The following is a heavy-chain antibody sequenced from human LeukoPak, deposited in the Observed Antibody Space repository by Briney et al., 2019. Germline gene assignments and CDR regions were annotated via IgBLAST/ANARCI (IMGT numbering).Heavy chain of an antibody. J-gene: IGHJ4*02. CDR1: GFTVSSNY. Sequence: PGGSLRLSCAASGFTVSSNYMSWVRQAPGKGLEWVSVIYSGGSTYYADSVKGRFTISRDNSKNTLYLQMNGLRAEDTAVYYCARGDSSGYYYFEYWGQGTLVTVSS. D-gene: IGHD6-19*01. CDR2: IYSGGST. CDR3: ARGDSSGYYYFEY. V-gene: IGHV3-53*01.